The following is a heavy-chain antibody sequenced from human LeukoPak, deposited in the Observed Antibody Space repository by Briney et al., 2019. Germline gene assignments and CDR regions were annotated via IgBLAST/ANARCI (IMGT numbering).Heavy chain of an antibody. CDR1: EYTFTSCD. V-gene: IGHV1-8*01. D-gene: IGHD6-13*01. CDR2: MNPNSGNT. CDR3: ARGGEQQLDDAFDI. Sequence: ASVKVSCKASEYTFTSCDINWVRQATGQGLEWMGWMNPNSGNTGYAQKFQGRVTMTRNTSISTAYMELSSLRSEDTAVYYCARGGEQQLDDAFDIWGQGTMVTVSS. J-gene: IGHJ3*02.